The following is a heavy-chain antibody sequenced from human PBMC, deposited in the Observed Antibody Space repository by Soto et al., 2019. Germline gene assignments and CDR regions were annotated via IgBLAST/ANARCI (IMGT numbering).Heavy chain of an antibody. D-gene: IGHD3-10*01. CDR1: GYTFTSYD. Sequence: ASVKVSCKASGYTFTSYDINWVRQATGQGLEWMGWMNPNSGNTGYAQKFQGRVTMTRNTSISTAYMELSSLRSEDTAVYYCARIPYGSLSPPLYYYYLLAVRAQGTTV. J-gene: IGHJ6*02. CDR2: MNPNSGNT. V-gene: IGHV1-8*01. CDR3: ARIPYGSLSPPLYYYYLLAV.